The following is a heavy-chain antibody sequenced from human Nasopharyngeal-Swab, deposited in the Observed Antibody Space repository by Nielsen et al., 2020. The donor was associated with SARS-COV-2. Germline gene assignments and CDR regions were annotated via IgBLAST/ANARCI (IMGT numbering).Heavy chain of an antibody. Sequence: GESLKISCAASGFTFSSYGMHWVRQAPGKGLEWVAVIWYDGSNKYYADSVKGRFTISRDNSKNTLYLQMNSLRTEDTAVYYCARGAVSGTLYAEYFHSWGQGTLVTVSS. D-gene: IGHD1-26*01. CDR1: GFTFSSYG. V-gene: IGHV3-33*01. CDR3: ARGAVSGTLYAEYFHS. CDR2: IWYDGSNK. J-gene: IGHJ1*01.